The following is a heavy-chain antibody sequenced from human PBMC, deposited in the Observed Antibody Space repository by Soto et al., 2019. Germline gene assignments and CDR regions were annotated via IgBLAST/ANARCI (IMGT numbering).Heavy chain of an antibody. V-gene: IGHV1-18*01. D-gene: IGHD6-19*01. CDR2: ISAYNGNT. CDR1: GYTFTSYG. J-gene: IGHJ4*02. CDR3: AKRSRGWYATSHAY. Sequence: GAAVKGSCKASGYTFTSYGISWVRQAPGQGLEWMGWISAYNGNTNYAQKLQGRVTMTTDTSTSTAYMELRSLRSDDTAVYYCAKRSRGWYATSHAYWGQGTLVPAPS.